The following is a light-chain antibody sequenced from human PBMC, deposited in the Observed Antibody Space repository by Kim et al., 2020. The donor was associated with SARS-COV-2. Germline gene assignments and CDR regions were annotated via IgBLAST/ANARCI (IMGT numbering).Light chain of an antibody. CDR1: SSDIGASNY. J-gene: IGLJ3*02. CDR2: NVA. CDR3: LSFTGINTWV. Sequence: QSALTQPASVSGSPGQSVTISCTGTSSDIGASNYVSWYQHLPGKAPKLMIYNVAERPSGVSDRFSGSKSGSTASLTISGLQAEDEADYYCLSFTGINTWVFGGGTQLTVL. V-gene: IGLV2-14*03.